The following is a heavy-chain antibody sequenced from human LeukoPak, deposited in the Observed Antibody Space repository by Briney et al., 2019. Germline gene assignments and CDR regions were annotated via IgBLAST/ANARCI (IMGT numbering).Heavy chain of an antibody. Sequence: RGEPLKISCKGSGYSFTSYWIGWVRQMPGKGLEWMGIIYPGDSDTRYSPSFQGQVTISADKSISTAYLQWSSLKASDTAMYYCARSTVDTAYYFDYWGQGTLVTVSS. J-gene: IGHJ4*02. CDR3: ARSTVDTAYYFDY. CDR2: IYPGDSDT. CDR1: GYSFTSYW. D-gene: IGHD5-18*01. V-gene: IGHV5-51*01.